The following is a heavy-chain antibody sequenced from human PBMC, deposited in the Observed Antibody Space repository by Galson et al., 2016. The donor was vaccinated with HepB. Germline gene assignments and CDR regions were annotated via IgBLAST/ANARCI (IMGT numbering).Heavy chain of an antibody. Sequence: SLRLSCAGSGFPFSNYAMTWVRQAPGKGLEWVSFTSGRGDNTYYADSVKGRFIMSRDNSKNTLYLHMSGLRAEDSALYYCARRQENGAPIFGAVSKWGQGILVTVSS. J-gene: IGHJ4*02. V-gene: IGHV3-23*01. CDR1: GFPFSNYA. CDR2: TSGRGDNT. CDR3: ARRQENGAPIFGAVSK. D-gene: IGHD3-3*01.